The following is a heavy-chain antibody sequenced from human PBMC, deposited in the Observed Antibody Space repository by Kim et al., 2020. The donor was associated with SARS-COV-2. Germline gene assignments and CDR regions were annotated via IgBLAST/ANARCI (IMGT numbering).Heavy chain of an antibody. J-gene: IGHJ6*02. V-gene: IGHV1-3*01. CDR3: ARWSPFIAAAGLTGYYGMDV. CDR2: INAGNGNT. CDR1: GYTFTSYA. D-gene: IGHD6-13*01. Sequence: ASVKVSCKASGYTFTSYAMHWVRQAPGQRLEWMGWINAGNGNTKYSQKFQGRVTITRDTSASTAYMELSSLRSEDTAVYYCARWSPFIAAAGLTGYYGMDVWGQGTTVTVSS.